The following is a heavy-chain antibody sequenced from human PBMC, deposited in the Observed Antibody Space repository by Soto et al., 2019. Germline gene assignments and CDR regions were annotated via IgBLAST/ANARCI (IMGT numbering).Heavy chain of an antibody. J-gene: IGHJ4*02. V-gene: IGHV1-18*04. CDR3: ARIAYCGGDCYSGLDY. CDR1: GYTFTSYG. Sequence: QVTLVQSGAEVKKPGASVKVSCKASGYTFTSYGISWVRQAPGQGLEWMGWISAYNGNTNYAQKLQGRVTMTTDTSTSTAYMELRSLRSDDTAVYYCARIAYCGGDCYSGLDYWGQGTLVTVSS. CDR2: ISAYNGNT. D-gene: IGHD2-21*02.